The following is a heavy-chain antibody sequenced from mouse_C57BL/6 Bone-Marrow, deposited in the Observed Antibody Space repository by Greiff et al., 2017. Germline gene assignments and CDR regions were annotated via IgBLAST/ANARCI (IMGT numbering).Heavy chain of an antibody. J-gene: IGHJ1*03. D-gene: IGHD1-1*01. CDR1: GFTFSDYY. CDR3: ARDPITTVVARYWYFDV. CDR2: LNYDGSST. Sequence: EVMLVESEGGLVQPGSSMKLSCTASGFTFSDYYMAWVRQVPEKGLEWVANLNYDGSSTYYLDSLKSRFFISRDNAKNILYLQMSSLKSEDTATYYCARDPITTVVARYWYFDVWGTGTTVTVSS. V-gene: IGHV5-16*01.